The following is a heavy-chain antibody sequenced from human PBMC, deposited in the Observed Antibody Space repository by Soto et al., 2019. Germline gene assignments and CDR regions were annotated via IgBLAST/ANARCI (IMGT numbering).Heavy chain of an antibody. Sequence: QVQLVQSGAEVKKPGASVKVSCKASGYPFSSYDINWVRQATGQGLEWMGWMNPKSGNTGYAQKFQGRVTMTRTTSINTAYLELTSLRSEDTAVYYCAREIGAGYCSGGSCYEGFDIWGQGTMVTVSS. V-gene: IGHV1-8*01. CDR3: AREIGAGYCSGGSCYEGFDI. CDR2: MNPKSGNT. CDR1: GYPFSSYD. J-gene: IGHJ3*02. D-gene: IGHD2-15*01.